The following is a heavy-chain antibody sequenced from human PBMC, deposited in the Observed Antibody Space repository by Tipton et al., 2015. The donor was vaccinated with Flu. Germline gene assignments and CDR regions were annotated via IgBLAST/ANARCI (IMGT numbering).Heavy chain of an antibody. CDR1: GGTLSSYA. Sequence: QVQLVQSGAEVKKPGSSVKVSCKASGGTLSSYAISWVRQAPGQGLEWMGGIIPIFGTANYAQKFQGRATITADESTSTAYMEVGSLRSENTAVYYCAGAPTFWSGYYNWGQGTLVTVSS. J-gene: IGHJ4*02. CDR2: IIPIFGTA. D-gene: IGHD3-3*01. V-gene: IGHV1-69*01. CDR3: AGAPTFWSGYYN.